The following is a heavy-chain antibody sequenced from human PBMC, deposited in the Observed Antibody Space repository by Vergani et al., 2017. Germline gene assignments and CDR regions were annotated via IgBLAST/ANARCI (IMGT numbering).Heavy chain of an antibody. D-gene: IGHD5-24*01. CDR1: GGTFSSYG. J-gene: IGHJ6*02. CDR2: ISYDGSNK. CDR3: AKDLAGWYYYYGMDV. Sequence: QVQLVQSGAEVKKPGSSVKVSCKASGGTFSSYGMHWVRQAPGKGLEWVAVISYDGSNKYYADSVKGRFTISRDNSKNTLYLQMNSLRAEDTAVYYCAKDLAGWYYYYGMDVWGQGTTVTVSS. V-gene: IGHV3-30*18.